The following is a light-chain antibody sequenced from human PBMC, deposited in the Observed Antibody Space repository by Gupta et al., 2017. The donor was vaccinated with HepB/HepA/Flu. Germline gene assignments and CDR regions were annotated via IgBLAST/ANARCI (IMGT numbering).Light chain of an antibody. V-gene: IGKV2-30*01. J-gene: IGKJ2*01. CDR2: KVS. Sequence: VTVTQSPLSLPVTLGQPASISCKSSQSLAYNDGNTFLNWFQQRPGQSPRRLIYKVSNRDSGVPDRVSGSGSGTDFTLKISRVEAEDVGVYYCMQGTHWPPSYTFGQGTKLEI. CDR3: MQGTHWPPSYT. CDR1: QSLAYNDGNTF.